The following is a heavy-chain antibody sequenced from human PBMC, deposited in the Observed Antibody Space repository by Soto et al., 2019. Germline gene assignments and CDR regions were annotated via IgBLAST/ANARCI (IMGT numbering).Heavy chain of an antibody. D-gene: IGHD3-16*01. CDR2: IIPIFGTA. CDR3: ARVETFGGVLDY. V-gene: IGHV1-69*13. Sequence: GASVKVSCKASGGTFSSYAISWVRQAPGQGLEWMGGIIPIFGTANYAQKFQGRVTITADESTSTAYMELSSLRSEDAAVYYCARVETFGGVLDYWGQGTLVTVYS. CDR1: GGTFSSYA. J-gene: IGHJ4*02.